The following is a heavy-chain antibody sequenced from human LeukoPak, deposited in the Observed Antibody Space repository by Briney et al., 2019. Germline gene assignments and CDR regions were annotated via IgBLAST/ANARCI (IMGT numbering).Heavy chain of an antibody. J-gene: IGHJ4*02. CDR3: ARDPTTVTTIFDS. V-gene: IGHV4-59*12. CDR2: IYYSGST. D-gene: IGHD4-17*01. CDR1: GGSISSYY. Sequence: SETLSLTCTVSGGSISSYYWSWIRQPPGKGLEWIGYIYYSGSTNYNPSLKSRVSMSGDTSKNQVSLKLRSVTAADTAVYYCARDPTTVTTIFDSWGQGTLVTVSS.